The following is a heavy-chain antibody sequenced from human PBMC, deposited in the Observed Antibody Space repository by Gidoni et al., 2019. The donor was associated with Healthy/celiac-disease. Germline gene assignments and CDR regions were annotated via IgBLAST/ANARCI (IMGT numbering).Heavy chain of an antibody. D-gene: IGHD6-19*01. J-gene: IGHJ4*02. Sequence: QLQLQEWGPGLVKPSETLSLTCTVSGVSISSSSYYWGWIRQPPGKGLEWIGSIYYSGSTYYNPSLKSRVTISVDTSKNQFSLKLSSVTAADTAVYYCARGGSGWYGYYFDYWGQGTLVTVSS. V-gene: IGHV4-39*07. CDR3: ARGGSGWYGYYFDY. CDR1: GVSISSSSYY. CDR2: IYYSGST.